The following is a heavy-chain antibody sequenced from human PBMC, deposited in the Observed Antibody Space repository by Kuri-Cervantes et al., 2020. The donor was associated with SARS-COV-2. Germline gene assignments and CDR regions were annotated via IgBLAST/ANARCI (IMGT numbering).Heavy chain of an antibody. J-gene: IGHJ4*02. CDR3: AGTKWGKTYFDY. CDR1: GLTFSSYA. D-gene: IGHD7-27*01. CDR2: ISGSGGST. V-gene: IGHV3-23*01. Sequence: GGSLRLSCAASGLTFSSYAMSWVRQAPGKGLEWVSAISGSGGSTYYADSVKGRFTISRDNSKNTLYLQMNSLRAEDTAVYYCAGTKWGKTYFDYWGQGTLVTVSS.